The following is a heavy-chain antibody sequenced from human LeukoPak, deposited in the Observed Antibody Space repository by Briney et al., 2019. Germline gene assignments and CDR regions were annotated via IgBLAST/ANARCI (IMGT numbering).Heavy chain of an antibody. CDR3: ARLGAVAGLIHYFDY. CDR1: GYSFTSYW. Sequence: GESLKISCKGSGYSFTSYWIGWVRQMPGKGLEWMGIIYPGDSDTRYSPSFQGQVTISADKSISTAYLQWSSLKASDTATYYCARLGAVAGLIHYFDYWGQGTLVTVFS. CDR2: IYPGDSDT. D-gene: IGHD6-19*01. J-gene: IGHJ4*02. V-gene: IGHV5-51*01.